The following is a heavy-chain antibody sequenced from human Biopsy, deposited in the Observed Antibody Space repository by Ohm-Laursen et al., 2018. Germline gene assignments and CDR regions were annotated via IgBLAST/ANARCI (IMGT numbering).Heavy chain of an antibody. J-gene: IGHJ3*02. Sequence: GTLSLTCTVCGDSINNYYWSWIRQPAGKGLEWIGRIYTSGSPNYNLSLESRVTMSLDTSKNQFSLNLRSVTAADTAVYYCARGTGRYYVYGAFDIWGQGTVVTVSS. CDR1: GDSINNYY. V-gene: IGHV4-4*07. D-gene: IGHD1-26*01. CDR3: ARGTGRYYVYGAFDI. CDR2: IYTSGSP.